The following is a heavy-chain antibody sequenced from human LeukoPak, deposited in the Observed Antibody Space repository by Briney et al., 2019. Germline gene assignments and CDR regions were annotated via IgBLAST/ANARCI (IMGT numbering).Heavy chain of an antibody. J-gene: IGHJ4*02. D-gene: IGHD3-3*01. CDR2: INPNSGGT. CDR3: ARDSQVLRFLEWLTLFDY. CDR1: GYTFTGYY. Sequence: ASVKVSCKASGYTFTGYYMHWVRQAPGQGLEWMGWINPNSGGTNYAQKFQGRVTMTRDTSISTAYMELSRLRSDDTAVYYCARDSQVLRFLEWLTLFDYWGQGTLVTVSS. V-gene: IGHV1-2*02.